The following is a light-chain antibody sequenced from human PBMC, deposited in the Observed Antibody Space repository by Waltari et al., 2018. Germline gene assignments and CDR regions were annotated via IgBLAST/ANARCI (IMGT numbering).Light chain of an antibody. J-gene: IGKJ3*01. CDR2: TSS. V-gene: IGKV1-39*01. CDR1: QTININ. CDR3: QQSAATPT. Sequence: EIQMTPAPSSLSVSVGDTVTITCRASQTININLNLYQGSPRKAPRLLIYTSSRLQSGVPSRFSGSGSGTDFTLTISSLQPEDFTSYYCQQSAATPTFGPGTKVNFK.